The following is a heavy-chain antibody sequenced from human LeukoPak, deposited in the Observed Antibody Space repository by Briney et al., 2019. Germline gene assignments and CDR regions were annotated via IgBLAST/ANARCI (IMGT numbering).Heavy chain of an antibody. V-gene: IGHV1-18*01. CDR2: ISPYKGKT. D-gene: IGHD1-26*01. CDR3: AREDQWEPFPFDY. CDR1: GYTFPNYG. J-gene: IGHJ4*02. Sequence: ASVKVSCKASGYTFPNYGISWVRQAPGQGLEWMGWISPYKGKTNYAQRLQGRVTMTTDTSTSTAYMELRSLRSDDTAVYYCAREDQWEPFPFDYWGQGTLVTVSS.